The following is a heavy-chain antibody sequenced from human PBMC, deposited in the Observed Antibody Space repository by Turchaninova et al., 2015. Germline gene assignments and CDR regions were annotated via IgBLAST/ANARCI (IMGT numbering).Heavy chain of an antibody. J-gene: IGHJ5*02. CDR3: ARTHCSSTTCLGVDP. Sequence: QVQLVQSGTEVRKPGASVKVSCKASGSTFSNYGIHWVRQAPGQRLEWMGWINAGNGKTKYSQKFQGRLTITRDTSASTAYMELSSLRFEDTAVYYCARTHCSSTTCLGVDPWGQGSLVTVSS. V-gene: IGHV1-3*01. D-gene: IGHD2-2*01. CDR1: GSTFSNYG. CDR2: INAGNGKT.